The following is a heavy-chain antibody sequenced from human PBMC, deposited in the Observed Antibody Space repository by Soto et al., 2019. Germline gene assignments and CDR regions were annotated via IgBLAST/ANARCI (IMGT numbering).Heavy chain of an antibody. CDR1: GXSLTSNQ. V-gene: IGHV4-59*01. D-gene: IGHD4-4*01. J-gene: IGHJ5*02. CDR3: ARVSMSTVSWGFDP. CDR2: IYNSGTT. Sequence: XTLSLPCAVSGXSLTSNQWNWIRQPPGRGLEWIGYIYNSGTTKYNPSLKSRVIISVDTSKNQLSLKLSSVTAADTAVYYCARVSMSTVSWGFDPWGKGTLVTV.